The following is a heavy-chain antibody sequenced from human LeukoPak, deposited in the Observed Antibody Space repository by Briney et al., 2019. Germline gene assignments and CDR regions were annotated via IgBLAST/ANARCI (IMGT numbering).Heavy chain of an antibody. CDR2: ISYDGSNK. J-gene: IGHJ4*02. CDR3: ARDKKPQLGILGFYYFDY. D-gene: IGHD7-27*01. V-gene: IGHV3-30-3*01. Sequence: PGGSLRLSYAASGFTFSSYAMHWVRQAPGKGLEWVAVISYDGSNKYYADSVKGRFTISRDNSKNTLYLQMNSLRAEDTAVYYRARDKKPQLGILGFYYFDYWGQGTLVTVSS. CDR1: GFTFSSYA.